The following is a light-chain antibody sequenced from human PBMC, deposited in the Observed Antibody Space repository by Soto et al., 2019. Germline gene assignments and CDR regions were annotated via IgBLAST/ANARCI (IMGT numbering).Light chain of an antibody. CDR1: QGISSN. CDR3: QKYNSAPT. CDR2: GAS. Sequence: IQLTQSPSSLSASVGDRVTITCRASQGISSNLAWYQQKPGRAPKLLIFGASTLQSGVPSRFSGSGSGTEFTLTISSLQPEDVATYYCQKYNSAPTFGQGTKVDIK. V-gene: IGKV1-9*01. J-gene: IGKJ1*01.